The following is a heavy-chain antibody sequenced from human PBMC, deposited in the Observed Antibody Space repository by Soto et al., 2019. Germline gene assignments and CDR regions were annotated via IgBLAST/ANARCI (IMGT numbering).Heavy chain of an antibody. CDR3: ATHYSSGGSYYYYGVDV. J-gene: IGHJ6*02. CDR1: GGTFSGYA. CDR2: IIPIFGTA. D-gene: IGHD6-19*01. Sequence: QVQLVQSGAEVKKPGSSVKVSCKASGGTFSGYAISWVRQAPGQGLEWMGGIIPIFGTADYAQKFQGRVTITADESTSTAYMELSSLRSEDTAVYYCATHYSSGGSYYYYGVDVWGQGTTVTVSS. V-gene: IGHV1-69*12.